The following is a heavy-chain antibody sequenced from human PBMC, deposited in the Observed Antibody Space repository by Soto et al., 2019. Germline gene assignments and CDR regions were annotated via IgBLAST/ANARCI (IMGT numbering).Heavy chain of an antibody. V-gene: IGHV4-59*12. D-gene: IGHD2-15*01. CDR3: ARGVGGSVVKWFDP. J-gene: IGHJ5*02. CDR1: GSSIIGYY. CDR2: IHYSGIA. Sequence: SETLSLTYTFCGSSIIGYYCSWIRQSPERGLEWIGYIHYSGIANYNPSLNSGLTMSVGRSKSQFSMKLAGLTAADKAVYYCARGVGGSVVKWFDPWGQGTLVAVSS.